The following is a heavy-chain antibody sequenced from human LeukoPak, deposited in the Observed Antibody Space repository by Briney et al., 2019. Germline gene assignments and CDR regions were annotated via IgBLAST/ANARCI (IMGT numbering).Heavy chain of an antibody. D-gene: IGHD6-13*01. J-gene: IGHJ6*02. CDR1: GFTFSNYW. V-gene: IGHV3-74*01. Sequence: GGSLRLSCAASGFTFSNYWMHWVRQAPGKGLVWVSHIYSAGTSTNYADSVKGRLTISSDNAKNTLYLQMNSLRAEDTAVYYCARSRYSISHMDVWGQGTTVTVSS. CDR2: IYSAGTST. CDR3: ARSRYSISHMDV.